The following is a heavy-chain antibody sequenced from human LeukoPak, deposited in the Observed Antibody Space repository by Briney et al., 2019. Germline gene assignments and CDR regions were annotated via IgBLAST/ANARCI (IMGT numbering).Heavy chain of an antibody. V-gene: IGHV4-61*02. Sequence: PSQTLSLTCTVSGGSISSGSYYWSWIRQPAGKGLEWIGRIYTSGSTNYNPSLKSRVTISVAASKNEFSLKLSSVTAADTAVYYCARFIAAAGTPPGGFDPWGQGTLVTVSS. D-gene: IGHD6-13*01. CDR3: ARFIAAAGTPPGGFDP. CDR2: IYTSGST. J-gene: IGHJ5*02. CDR1: GGSISSGSYY.